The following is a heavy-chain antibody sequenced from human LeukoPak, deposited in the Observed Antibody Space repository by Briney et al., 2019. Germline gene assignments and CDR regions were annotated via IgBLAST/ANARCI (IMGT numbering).Heavy chain of an antibody. CDR2: IYYSGST. V-gene: IGHV4-30-4*08. CDR1: GGSISSGDYY. Sequence: SQTLSLTCTVSGGSISSGDYYWRWIRQPPGKGLEWIGYIYYSGSTYYNPSLKSRVTISVDTSKNQFSLKLSSVTAADTAVYYCAREGSSWPIDYWGQGTLVTVSS. J-gene: IGHJ4*02. CDR3: AREGSSWPIDY. D-gene: IGHD6-13*01.